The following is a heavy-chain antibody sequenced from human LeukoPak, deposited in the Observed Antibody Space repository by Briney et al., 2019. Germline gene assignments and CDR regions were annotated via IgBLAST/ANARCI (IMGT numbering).Heavy chain of an antibody. V-gene: IGHV3-23*01. CDR3: AKQPYNYYYLDV. J-gene: IGHJ6*03. D-gene: IGHD2-21*01. CDR1: GLTFHDYA. Sequence: GGSLRLSCAISGLTFHDYAMTWVRQAPGKGLEWVSTIVGDSSKTYYADSVKGRFTISRDNSNYMLFLHMNNLRAEDTAIYYCAKQPYNYYYLDVWGRGTTVTVSS. CDR2: IVGDSSKT.